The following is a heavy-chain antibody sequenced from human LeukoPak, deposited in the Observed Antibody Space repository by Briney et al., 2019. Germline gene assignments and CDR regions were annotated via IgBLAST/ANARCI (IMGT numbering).Heavy chain of an antibody. V-gene: IGHV3-48*03. J-gene: IGHJ4*02. CDR1: GFTFSSYE. Sequence: GGSLRLSCAASGFTFSSYEMNWVRQAPGKGLEGVSYISSSGTTIYYADSVKGRFTISRDNAKNSLYLQMNSLRAEDTAIYYCPRDPGIDYPLDYWGQGTLVTVSS. CDR3: PRDPGIDYPLDY. CDR2: ISSSGTTI. D-gene: IGHD3-16*01.